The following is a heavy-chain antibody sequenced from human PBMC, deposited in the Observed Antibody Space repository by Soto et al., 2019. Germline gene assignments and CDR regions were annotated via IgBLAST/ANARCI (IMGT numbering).Heavy chain of an antibody. CDR2: ISGSSVYI. V-gene: IGHV3-21*01. CDR3: VREPWGFSGTWYDY. Sequence: GGSLRLSCVGSGFTFSNYNMNWVRQAPGKGLEWVSHISGSSVYIHYADSVKGRFTISRDNTNNTLYLQMNSLRVEDTAMYYCVREPWGFSGTWYDYWGHGTLVTVSS. D-gene: IGHD6-19*01. CDR1: GFTFSNYN. J-gene: IGHJ5*01.